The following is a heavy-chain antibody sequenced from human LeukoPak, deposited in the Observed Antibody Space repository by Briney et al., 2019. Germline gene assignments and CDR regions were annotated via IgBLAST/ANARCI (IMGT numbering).Heavy chain of an antibody. D-gene: IGHD2-15*01. J-gene: IGHJ4*02. Sequence: GGSLRLSCAASGFTFSGYAMSWVRQAPGQGLEWVSLTGGSGENTFYADSVQGRFTISRDNSKNTLFLHMSSLRVEDTAVYYCAKVGPGTSSNIVVVGVAVFDYWGQGTLVTVSS. V-gene: IGHV3-23*01. CDR1: GFTFSGYA. CDR3: AKVGPGTSSNIVVVGVAVFDY. CDR2: TGGSGENT.